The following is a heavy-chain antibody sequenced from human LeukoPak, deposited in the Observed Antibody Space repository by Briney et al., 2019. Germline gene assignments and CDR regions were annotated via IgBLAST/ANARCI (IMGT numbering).Heavy chain of an antibody. V-gene: IGHV1-2*02. Sequence: ASVKVSCKASGYTLTGYYMHWVRQAPGQGLEWMGWINPNSGGTNYAQKFQGRVTMTRDTSISTAYMELSRLRSDDTAVYYCAREDSSGWYATDYWGQGTLVTVSS. CDR3: AREDSSGWYATDY. J-gene: IGHJ4*02. CDR2: INPNSGGT. D-gene: IGHD6-19*01. CDR1: GYTLTGYY.